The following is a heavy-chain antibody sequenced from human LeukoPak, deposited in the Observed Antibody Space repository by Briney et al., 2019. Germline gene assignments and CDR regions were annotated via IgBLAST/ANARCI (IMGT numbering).Heavy chain of an antibody. CDR3: AREYYYGVDV. J-gene: IGHJ6*02. CDR1: GFTFSRNW. CDR2: VNGDGSST. V-gene: IGHV3-74*01. Sequence: PGGSLRLSCAASGFTFSRNWMHWVRQAPGKGLVWVSRVNGDGSSTRYAESVKGRFTISRDNAKNTLYLQMNSLRAEDTAFYYCAREYYYGVDVWGQGTTVTVSS.